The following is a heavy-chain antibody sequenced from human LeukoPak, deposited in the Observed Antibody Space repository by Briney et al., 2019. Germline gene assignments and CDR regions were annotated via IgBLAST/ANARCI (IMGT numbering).Heavy chain of an antibody. CDR2: VYYSGTT. CDR3: ARGGIQLWSNNWVDP. CDR1: GGSMSSYY. V-gene: IGHV4-59*01. J-gene: IGHJ5*02. Sequence: PSETLSLTCTVSGGSMSSYYWSWIRQPPGKGLEGIVYVYYSGTTNYNPSLRSRVTISVDTSKNQFSLKLSSVTAADTAVYYCARGGIQLWSNNWVDPWGQGILVTVSS. D-gene: IGHD5-18*01.